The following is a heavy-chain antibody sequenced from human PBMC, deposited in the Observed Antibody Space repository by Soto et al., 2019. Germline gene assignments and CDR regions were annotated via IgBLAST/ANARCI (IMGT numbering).Heavy chain of an antibody. D-gene: IGHD3-3*01. V-gene: IGHV1-58*01. CDR1: GFMFTSSA. CDR2: LVVGSGNT. Sequence: ASVKIACKTSGFMFTSSAVQWVRQARGQRLEWIGWLVVGSGNTHYAQNFQERVTLTRDMSTGTAYMELSSLRSEDTAVYYCAAVPVLRFVKWLPASFDYWGQGPLVTVS. CDR3: AAVPVLRFVKWLPASFDY. J-gene: IGHJ4*02.